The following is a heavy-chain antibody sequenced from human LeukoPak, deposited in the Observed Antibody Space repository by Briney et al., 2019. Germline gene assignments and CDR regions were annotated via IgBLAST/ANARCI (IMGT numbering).Heavy chain of an antibody. CDR3: ARDHSSGWYSDYFDY. J-gene: IGHJ4*02. CDR1: GFTFSSYG. V-gene: IGHV3-33*01. CDR2: IWYDGSNK. Sequence: GGSLRLSCAAAGFTFSSYGMHWVRQAPGKGLEWVAVIWYDGSNKYYADSVKGRFTISRDNSKITLYLQMNSLRAEDTAVYYCARDHSSGWYSDYFDYWGQGTLVTVSS. D-gene: IGHD6-19*01.